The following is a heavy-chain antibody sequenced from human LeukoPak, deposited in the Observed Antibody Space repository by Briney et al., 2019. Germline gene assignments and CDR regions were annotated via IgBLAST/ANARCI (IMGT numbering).Heavy chain of an antibody. CDR2: IIPIFGIA. Sequence: GASVKVSCEASGGTFSSYAISWVRQAPGQGLEWMGRIIPIFGIANYAQKFQGRVTITADKSTSTAYMELSSLRSEDTAVYYCARELRYRARGFDYWGQGTLVTVSS. V-gene: IGHV1-69*04. CDR1: GGTFSSYA. D-gene: IGHD1-14*01. J-gene: IGHJ4*02. CDR3: ARELRYRARGFDY.